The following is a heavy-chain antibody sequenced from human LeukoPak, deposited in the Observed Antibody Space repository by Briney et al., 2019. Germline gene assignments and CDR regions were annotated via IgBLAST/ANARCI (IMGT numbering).Heavy chain of an antibody. D-gene: IGHD6-13*01. Sequence: GGSLRLSCAASGFTFSSYAMHWVRQAPGKGLEWVAVISYDGSNKYYADSVKGRFTISRDNSKNTLYLQMNSLRAEDTAVYYCARETWQQLVAGPGNWYFDLWGRGTLVTVSS. CDR3: ARETWQQLVAGPGNWYFDL. J-gene: IGHJ2*01. CDR1: GFTFSSYA. V-gene: IGHV3-30-3*01. CDR2: ISYDGSNK.